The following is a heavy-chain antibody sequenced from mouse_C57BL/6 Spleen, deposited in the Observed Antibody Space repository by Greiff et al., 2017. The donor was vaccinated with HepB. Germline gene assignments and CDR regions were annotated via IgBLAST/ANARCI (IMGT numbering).Heavy chain of an antibody. CDR3: ARHDAMDY. CDR2: ISNLAYSI. CDR1: GFTFSDYG. Sequence: EVHLVESGGGLVQPGGSLKLSCAASGFTFSDYGMAWVRQAPRKGPEWVAFISNLAYSIYYADTVTGRFTISRENAKNTLYLEMSRLRSEDTAMYYCARHDAMDYWGQGTSVTVSS. J-gene: IGHJ4*01. V-gene: IGHV5-15*01.